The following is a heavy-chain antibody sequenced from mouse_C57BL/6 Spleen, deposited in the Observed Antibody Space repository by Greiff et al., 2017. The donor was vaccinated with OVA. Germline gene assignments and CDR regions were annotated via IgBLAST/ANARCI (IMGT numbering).Heavy chain of an antibody. CDR1: GFTFTDYY. V-gene: IGHV7-3*01. Sequence: EVQLQQSGAGLVQPGGSLSLSCAASGFTFTDYYMSWVRQPPGQALEWLGFIRNKANGYTTEYSSSVKGRFTISRDNSQSILYLQMNALRAEDSAAYCCAGYDGLHYYAIDYWGQGTSVTVSS. CDR2: IRNKANGYTT. D-gene: IGHD2-3*01. J-gene: IGHJ4*01. CDR3: AGYDGLHYYAIDY.